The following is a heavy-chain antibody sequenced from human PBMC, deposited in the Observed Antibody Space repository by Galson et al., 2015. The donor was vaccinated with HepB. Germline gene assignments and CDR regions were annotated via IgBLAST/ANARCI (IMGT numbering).Heavy chain of an antibody. CDR1: GFTFSSYS. V-gene: IGHV3-21*01. Sequence: SLRLSCAASGFTFSSYSMNWVRQAPGKGLEWVSSISSSSSYIYYADSVKGRFTISRDNAKNPLYLQMNSLRAEDTAVYYCARDLLYYYDSSGPTLDAFDIWGQGTMVTVSS. CDR2: ISSSSSYI. D-gene: IGHD3-22*01. CDR3: ARDLLYYYDSSGPTLDAFDI. J-gene: IGHJ3*02.